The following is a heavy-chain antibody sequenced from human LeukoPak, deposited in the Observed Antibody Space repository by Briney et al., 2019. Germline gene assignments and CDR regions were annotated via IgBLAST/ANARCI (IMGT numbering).Heavy chain of an antibody. D-gene: IGHD3-22*01. V-gene: IGHV3-23*01. J-gene: IGHJ4*02. CDR1: GFTFSSYA. CDR3: AKGSYYDSSGSFYFDY. Sequence: GGSLRLSCAASGFTFSSYAVSWVRQAPGKGLEWVSGISGSGDNTYYADSVKGRFTISRDNSKNTLYVQVNSLGTEDTAAYYCAKGSYYDSSGSFYFDYWGQGTLVTVSS. CDR2: ISGSGDNT.